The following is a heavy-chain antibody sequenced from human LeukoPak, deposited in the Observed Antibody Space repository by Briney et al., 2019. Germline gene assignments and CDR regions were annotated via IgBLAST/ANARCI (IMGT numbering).Heavy chain of an antibody. CDR1: GDSVFSDGVA. D-gene: IGHD2-2*01. Sequence: SQTLSLTCAISGDSVFSDGVAGNWTSQSTPKGLEWLGRTYYRSQWFRDYAESVKSRITIDPDTSKNQFSLQLNSVTPEDTAVYYCARDLYCSSYSCSFANWGQGTLVTVSS. J-gene: IGHJ4*02. CDR3: ARDLYCSSYSCSFAN. V-gene: IGHV6-1*01. CDR2: TYYRSQWFR.